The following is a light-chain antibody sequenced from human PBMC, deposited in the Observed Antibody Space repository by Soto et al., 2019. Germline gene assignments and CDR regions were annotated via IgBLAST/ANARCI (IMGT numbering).Light chain of an antibody. CDR3: QQYGSSGT. CDR2: GAS. J-gene: IGKJ1*01. Sequence: EIVLTQSPGTLSLSPVERVTLSCRASQSVSSTYLAWYQQKPGQAPRLLIYGASNRATGIPDRFSGSGSGTDFTLTISRLEPEDFAVYYCQQYGSSGTFGQGTKVDIK. CDR1: QSVSSTY. V-gene: IGKV3-20*01.